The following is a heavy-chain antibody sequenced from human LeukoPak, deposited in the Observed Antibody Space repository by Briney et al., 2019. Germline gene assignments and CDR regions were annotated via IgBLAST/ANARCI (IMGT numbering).Heavy chain of an antibody. Sequence: SETLSLTCAVYGGSFSGYYWSWIRQPPGKGLEWIGEINHSGSTNYNPSLKSRVTISVDTSKNQFSLKLSSVTAADTAVYYCATVGATHSVSDYWGQGTLVTVSS. V-gene: IGHV4-34*01. CDR3: ATVGATHSVSDY. CDR2: INHSGST. CDR1: GGSFSGYY. J-gene: IGHJ4*02. D-gene: IGHD1-26*01.